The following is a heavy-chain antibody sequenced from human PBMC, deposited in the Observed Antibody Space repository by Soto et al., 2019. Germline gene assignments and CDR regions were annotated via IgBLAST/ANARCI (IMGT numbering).Heavy chain of an antibody. CDR1: GYPFTGYY. Sequence: GASVKVSCKASGYPFTGYYMHWLRQAPGQGLEWMGWINPNSGGTNYAQKFQGWVTMTRDTSISTAYMELSRLRSDDTAVYYCAREIIAAAGTSFYYYYGMDVWG. D-gene: IGHD6-13*01. J-gene: IGHJ6*02. V-gene: IGHV1-2*04. CDR3: AREIIAAAGTSFYYYYGMDV. CDR2: INPNSGGT.